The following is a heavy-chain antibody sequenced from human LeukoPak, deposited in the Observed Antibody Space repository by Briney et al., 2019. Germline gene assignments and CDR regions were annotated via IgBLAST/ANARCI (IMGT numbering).Heavy chain of an antibody. CDR1: GYTFTSYG. Sequence: GASVKVSCKASGYTFTSYGISWVRQAPGQGLEWMGWISAYNGNTNYAQKLQGRVTMTIDTSTSTAYMELRSLRSDDTAVYYCARDVESHYNFWLGIAAAGRGNWFDPWGQGTLVTVSS. D-gene: IGHD6-13*01. V-gene: IGHV1-18*01. CDR3: ARDVESHYNFWLGIAAAGRGNWFDP. J-gene: IGHJ5*02. CDR2: ISAYNGNT.